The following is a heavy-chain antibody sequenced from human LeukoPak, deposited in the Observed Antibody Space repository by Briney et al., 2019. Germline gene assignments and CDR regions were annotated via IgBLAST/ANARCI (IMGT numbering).Heavy chain of an antibody. CDR3: AKEGAYPIITYDS. CDR1: GFTFSSYW. CDR2: IKRDGNEK. D-gene: IGHD3-10*01. Sequence: GGSLRLSCAASGFTFSSYWMSWVRQAPGKGLEWVANIKRDGNEKNYVDSVKGRFSISRDNAKNSLYLQMDSLRAEDTAVYYCAKEGAYPIITYDSWGQGALVTVSS. V-gene: IGHV3-7*01. J-gene: IGHJ5*01.